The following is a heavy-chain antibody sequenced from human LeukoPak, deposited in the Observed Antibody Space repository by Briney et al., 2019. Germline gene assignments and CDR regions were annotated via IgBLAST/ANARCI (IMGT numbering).Heavy chain of an antibody. J-gene: IGHJ6*02. CDR2: MNPNSGNT. V-gene: IGHV1-8*01. CDR1: GYTFTSYD. D-gene: IGHD6-13*01. CDR3: ARAYSSSWYTRVYYYYGMDV. Sequence: ASVKVSCKASGYTFTSYDINWVRQAPGQGLEWMGWMNPNSGNTGYAQKFQGRVTMTRNTSMSTAYMELSSLRSEDTAVYYCARAYSSSWYTRVYYYYGMDVWGQGTTVTVSS.